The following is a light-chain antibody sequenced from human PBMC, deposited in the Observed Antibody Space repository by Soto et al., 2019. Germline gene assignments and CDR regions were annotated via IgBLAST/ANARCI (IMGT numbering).Light chain of an antibody. CDR2: GAS. J-gene: IGKJ1*01. V-gene: IGKV3-20*01. Sequence: EIVLTQSPGTLSLSPGERAILSCRASQSVSSNLAWYRQKPGQAPRLLIYGASTRATGVPDRFSGSGSGTDFALTISRVEPEDFALYFCQQYDSSPKTFGQGTKVDIK. CDR1: QSVSSN. CDR3: QQYDSSPKT.